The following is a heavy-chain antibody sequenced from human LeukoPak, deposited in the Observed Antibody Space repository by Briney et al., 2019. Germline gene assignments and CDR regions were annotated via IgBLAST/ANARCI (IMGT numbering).Heavy chain of an antibody. J-gene: IGHJ4*02. CDR2: ISYDGSNK. V-gene: IGHV3-30*03. Sequence: GGSLRLSCAASGFTFSSYSMNWVRQAPGKGLEWVAVISYDGSNKYYADSVRGRFTIFRDNSKNTLFLQMNSLRAEDTAVYFCGSRSGYDILTGPIDYWGQGTLVTVSS. CDR1: GFTFSSYS. CDR3: GSRSGYDILTGPIDY. D-gene: IGHD3-9*01.